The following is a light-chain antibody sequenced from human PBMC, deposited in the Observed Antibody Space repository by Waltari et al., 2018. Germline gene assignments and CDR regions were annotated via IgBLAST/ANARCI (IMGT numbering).Light chain of an antibody. J-gene: IGKJ4*01. Sequence: EIVLTQSPGTLSLSPGERATLSCRASQSVSSSLAWYQQKPGQAPRRLIYGASNRATGIPDRFSGSGSGTDFTLTISSLQAEDVAVYYCQQYYSSPRTFGGGTKVEI. CDR1: QSVSSS. V-gene: IGKV3-20*01. CDR2: GAS. CDR3: QQYYSSPRT.